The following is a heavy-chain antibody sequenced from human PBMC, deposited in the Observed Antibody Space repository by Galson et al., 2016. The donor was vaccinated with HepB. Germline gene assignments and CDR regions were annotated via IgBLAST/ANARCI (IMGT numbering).Heavy chain of an antibody. Sequence: CAISGDSVSGNSVVWTWIRQSPSRGLEWLGRTYYRSKWFDGYAPSLKGRITITPDTSKNQFTLQLKSVTPEDTAVYFCARGWAGMDVWGKGTTVTVSS. CDR2: TYYRSKWFD. CDR1: GDSVSGNSVV. V-gene: IGHV6-1*01. J-gene: IGHJ6*03. CDR3: ARGWAGMDV. D-gene: IGHD5-24*01.